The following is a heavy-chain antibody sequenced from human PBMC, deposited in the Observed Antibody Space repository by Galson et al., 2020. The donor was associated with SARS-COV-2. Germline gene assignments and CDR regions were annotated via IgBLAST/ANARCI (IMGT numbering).Heavy chain of an antibody. CDR1: GGSFSGYY. D-gene: IGHD3-22*01. Sequence: SETLSLTCAVYGGSFSGYYWSWIRQPPGKGLEWFGEINHSGSTNYNPSLKSRVTISVDTSKNQFSLKLSSVTAADTAVYYCARGGVSSGYYLGAYYYYGMDVWGQGTTVTVSS. J-gene: IGHJ6*02. CDR2: INHSGST. CDR3: ARGGVSSGYYLGAYYYYGMDV. V-gene: IGHV4-34*01.